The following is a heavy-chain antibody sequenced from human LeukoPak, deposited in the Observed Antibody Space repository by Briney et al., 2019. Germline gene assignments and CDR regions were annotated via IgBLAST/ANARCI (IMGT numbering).Heavy chain of an antibody. CDR3: AREGSGWYPPRYYYMDV. D-gene: IGHD6-19*01. J-gene: IGHJ6*03. CDR2: IIPIFGTA. Sequence: SVKVSCKASGGTLSSYAISWVRQAPGQGLEWMGGIIPIFGTANYAQKFQGRVTMTTDTSTSTAYMELRSLRSDDTAVYYCAREGSGWYPPRYYYMDVWGKGTTVTVSS. CDR1: GGTLSSYA. V-gene: IGHV1-69*05.